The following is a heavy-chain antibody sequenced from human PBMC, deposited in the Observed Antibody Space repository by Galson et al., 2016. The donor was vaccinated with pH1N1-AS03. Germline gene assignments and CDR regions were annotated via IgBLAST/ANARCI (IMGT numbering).Heavy chain of an antibody. CDR3: AREGVLSDRAFNYYGMDV. J-gene: IGHJ6*02. D-gene: IGHD3-16*01. CDR2: IITIFGTT. Sequence: VKVSCKAPGGTFSTYGISWVRQATGQGLEWMGGIITIFGTTNYAQKFQGRVTTTADESTSTAYLDLSSLRSEDTAVYYCAREGVLSDRAFNYYGMDVWGQGTTVSVSS. CDR1: GGTFSTYG. V-gene: IGHV1-69*13.